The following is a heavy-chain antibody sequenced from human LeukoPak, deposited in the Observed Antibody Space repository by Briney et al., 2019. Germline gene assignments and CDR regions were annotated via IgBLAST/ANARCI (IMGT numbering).Heavy chain of an antibody. V-gene: IGHV4-61*02. J-gene: IGHJ3*02. CDR1: GGSISSSSYY. CDR2: RYASGST. CDR3: ASWNLDDMFAFDI. Sequence: SETLSLTCTVSGGSISSSSYYWSWIRQPAGKGLEWIGRRYASGSTNYNHSLNSRVTISVDTSKNQFSLKLSSVTAADTAVYYCASWNLDDMFAFDIWGQGTMVTVSS. D-gene: IGHD1-1*01.